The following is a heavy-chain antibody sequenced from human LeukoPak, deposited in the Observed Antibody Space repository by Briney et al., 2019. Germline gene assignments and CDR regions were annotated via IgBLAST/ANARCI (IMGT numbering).Heavy chain of an antibody. Sequence: SETLSLTCTVSGGSISSYYWSWIRQPPGKGLEWIGYIYYSGSTNYNPSLKSRVTISVDTSKNQFSLKLSSVTAADTAVYYCVIGYSSSWQYDYWGQGTLVTVSS. CDR3: VIGYSSSWQYDY. CDR1: GGSISSYY. CDR2: IYYSGST. J-gene: IGHJ4*02. V-gene: IGHV4-59*12. D-gene: IGHD6-13*01.